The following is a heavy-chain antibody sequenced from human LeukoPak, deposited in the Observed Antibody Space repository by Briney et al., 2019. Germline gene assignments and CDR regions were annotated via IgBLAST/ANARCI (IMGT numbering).Heavy chain of an antibody. Sequence: GGSLRLSCAASGFTVSSNYMSWVRQAPGKGLEWVSVIYSGGSTYYADSVKGRFTISRDNSKNTLYLQMNSLRAEDTAVYYCAKETGYSGYDYGDYWGQGTLGSVSS. CDR1: GFTVSSNY. D-gene: IGHD5-12*01. CDR2: IYSGGST. V-gene: IGHV3-53*01. CDR3: AKETGYSGYDYGDY. J-gene: IGHJ4*02.